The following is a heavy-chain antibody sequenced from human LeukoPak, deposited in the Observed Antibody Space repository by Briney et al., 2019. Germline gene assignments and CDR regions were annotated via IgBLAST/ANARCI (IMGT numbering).Heavy chain of an antibody. CDR3: AREGGMVQGVLPFDY. D-gene: IGHD3-10*01. J-gene: IGHJ4*02. V-gene: IGHV4-4*07. CDR1: GGSISSYH. Sequence: SETPSLTCTVSGGSISSYHWSWVRQPAGKGLEWIGRIHTSGSTNYNPSLKSRVTMSVDTSKNQFSMKLSSVTAADTALYYCAREGGMVQGVLPFDYWGQGTLVTVSS. CDR2: IHTSGST.